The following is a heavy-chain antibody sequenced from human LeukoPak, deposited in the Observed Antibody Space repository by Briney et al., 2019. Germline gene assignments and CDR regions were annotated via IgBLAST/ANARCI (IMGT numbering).Heavy chain of an antibody. CDR2: IYYSGST. CDR3: ARSTWLLDK. V-gene: IGHV4-59*01. CDR1: GGSISPYY. Sequence: PSETLSLTCTVSGGSISPYYWSWIRQPPGKGLEWIGYIYYSGSTNYNPSLKSRVTISLDTSKNQFSPKLSSVTAADTAVYYCARSTWLLDKWGQGTLVTVSS. D-gene: IGHD3-22*01. J-gene: IGHJ4*02.